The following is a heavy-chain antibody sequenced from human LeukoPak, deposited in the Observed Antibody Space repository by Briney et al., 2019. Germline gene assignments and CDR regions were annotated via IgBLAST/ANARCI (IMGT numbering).Heavy chain of an antibody. D-gene: IGHD6-13*01. V-gene: IGHV4-59*08. CDR2: IYYSGNT. CDR1: GGSISSYY. Sequence: SETLSLTCAVSGGSISSYYWSWIRQPPGKGLEWIGYIYYSGNTNYNPSLKSRVTISVDASKNQFSLKLGSVTAADTAVYYCARHTDIAPLSSLKYWGQGTLVTVSS. J-gene: IGHJ4*02. CDR3: ARHTDIAPLSSLKY.